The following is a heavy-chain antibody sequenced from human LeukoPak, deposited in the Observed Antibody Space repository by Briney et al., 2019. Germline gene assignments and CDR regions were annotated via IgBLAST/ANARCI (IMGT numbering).Heavy chain of an antibody. D-gene: IGHD6-6*01. CDR3: ARDRYSSSSPFDY. Sequence: GRSLRLSCAASGFTFSSYGMHWVRQAPGKGLEGVAVIWYDGSNKYYADSVKGRFTISRDNSKNTLYLQMNSLRAEDTAVYYCARDRYSSSSPFDYWGQGTLVTVSS. V-gene: IGHV3-33*01. CDR1: GFTFSSYG. J-gene: IGHJ4*02. CDR2: IWYDGSNK.